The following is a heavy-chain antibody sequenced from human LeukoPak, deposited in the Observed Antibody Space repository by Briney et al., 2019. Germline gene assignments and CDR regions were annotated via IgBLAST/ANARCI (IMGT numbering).Heavy chain of an antibody. CDR3: PRGGYYYDSSGYSRNNEYFQH. CDR1: GGTFSSYA. D-gene: IGHD3-22*01. CDR2: IIPIFGTA. Sequence: SVTVSCTASGGTFSSYAISWVRQAPGQGLEWMGRIIPIFGTANYAQKFQGRVTITTDESTSTAYMELSSLRSEDTAVYYCPRGGYYYDSSGYSRNNEYFQHWGQGTLVTVSS. V-gene: IGHV1-69*05. J-gene: IGHJ1*01.